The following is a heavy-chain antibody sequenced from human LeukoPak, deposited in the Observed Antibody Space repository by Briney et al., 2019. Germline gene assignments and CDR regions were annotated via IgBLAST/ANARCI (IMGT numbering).Heavy chain of an antibody. CDR2: IWYDGSNK. Sequence: PGGSLRLSCAASGFTFSSYGMHWVRQAPGKGLEWVAVIWYDGSNKYYADSVKGRFTISRDNSKNTLYLQMNSLRAEDTAVYYCAREGIVGALVPLYWGQGTLVTVSS. J-gene: IGHJ4*02. D-gene: IGHD1-26*01. CDR1: GFTFSSYG. V-gene: IGHV3-33*01. CDR3: AREGIVGALVPLY.